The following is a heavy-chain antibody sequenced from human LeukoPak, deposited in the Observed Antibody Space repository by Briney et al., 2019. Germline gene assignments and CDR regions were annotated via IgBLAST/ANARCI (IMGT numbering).Heavy chain of an antibody. D-gene: IGHD1-26*01. Sequence: GRSLRLSCAASGFTFSNYGMHWVRQAPGKGLEWVAVIWYDGSNKYYGDSVKGRFTISRDNSKNTLYLQTNSLRAEDTAVYYCARDRRGGSYYYFDYWGQGTLVTVSS. J-gene: IGHJ4*02. CDR1: GFTFSNYG. CDR2: IWYDGSNK. V-gene: IGHV3-33*01. CDR3: ARDRRGGSYYYFDY.